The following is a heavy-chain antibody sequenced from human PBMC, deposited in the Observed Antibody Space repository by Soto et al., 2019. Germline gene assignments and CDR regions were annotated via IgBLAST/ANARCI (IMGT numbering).Heavy chain of an antibody. CDR2: IITILGIA. J-gene: IGHJ4*02. Sequence: QVQLVQSGAEVKKPGSSMKVSCKASGGTISSYTISWVRQAPGQGLEWMGRIITILGIAIYAQKYQVRVTISEDISTSTAFMEVRSVGSEDKAVYYCVGGGPEYSSAPGCLDSWGQGTMVIVSS. V-gene: IGHV1-69*02. D-gene: IGHD6-6*01. CDR3: VGGGPEYSSAPGCLDS. CDR1: GGTISSYT.